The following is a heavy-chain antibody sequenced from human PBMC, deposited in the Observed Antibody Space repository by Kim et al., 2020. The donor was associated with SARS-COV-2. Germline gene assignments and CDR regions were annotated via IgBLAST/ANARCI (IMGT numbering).Heavy chain of an antibody. CDR1: GGSISSGGYY. D-gene: IGHD2-2*01. CDR3: ARSDCSSTSCPIEY. CDR2: IYYSGST. J-gene: IGHJ4*02. Sequence: SETLSLTCTVSGGSISSGGYYWSWIRQHPGKGLEWIGYIYYSGSTYYNPSLKSRVTISVDTSKNQFSLKLSSVTAADTAVYYCARSDCSSTSCPIEYWGQGTLVTVSS. V-gene: IGHV4-31*03.